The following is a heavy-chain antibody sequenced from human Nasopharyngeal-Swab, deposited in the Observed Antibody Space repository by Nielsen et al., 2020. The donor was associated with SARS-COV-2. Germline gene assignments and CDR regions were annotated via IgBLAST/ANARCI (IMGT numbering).Heavy chain of an antibody. CDR2: IWYDGSDK. Sequence: GESLKISCAASGFTFSAYVMHWVRQAPGKGPEWVAVIWYDGSDKYYADSVKGRFTISRDNSQNTLSLQMDSLRADDTATYYCAKDREGAGFPLDVWGQGTTVTVSS. J-gene: IGHJ6*02. D-gene: IGHD3-10*01. CDR3: AKDREGAGFPLDV. V-gene: IGHV3-33*06. CDR1: GFTFSAYV.